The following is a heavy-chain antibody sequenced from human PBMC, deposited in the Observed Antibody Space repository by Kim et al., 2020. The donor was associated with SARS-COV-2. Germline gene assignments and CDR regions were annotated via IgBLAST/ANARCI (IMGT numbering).Heavy chain of an antibody. CDR3: AKGGGFWSGYWLDH. Sequence: YADSVKGRFTISRDNSKNSLYLQMNSLRTEDTALYYCAKGGGFWSGYWLDHWGQGTLVTVSS. J-gene: IGHJ4*02. V-gene: IGHV3-43*01. D-gene: IGHD3-3*01.